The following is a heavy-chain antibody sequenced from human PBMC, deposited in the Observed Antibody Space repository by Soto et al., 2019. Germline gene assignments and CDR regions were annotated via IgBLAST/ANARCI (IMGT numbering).Heavy chain of an antibody. CDR2: MNPNSGNT. CDR1: GYTFTSYD. D-gene: IGHD6-13*01. CDR3: AILGVFIAAADDY. Sequence: ASVKVSCKASGYTFTSYDINWVRQATGQGLEWMGWMNPNSGNTGYAQKFQGRVTMTRNTSISTAYMELSSLRSEDTAVYYCAILGVFIAAADDYWGQGTLVTVSS. J-gene: IGHJ4*02. V-gene: IGHV1-8*01.